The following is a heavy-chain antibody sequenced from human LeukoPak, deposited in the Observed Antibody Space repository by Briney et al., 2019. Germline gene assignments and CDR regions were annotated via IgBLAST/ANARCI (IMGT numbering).Heavy chain of an antibody. CDR1: GYTFTDYY. CDR2: INPNSGGT. V-gene: IGHV1-2*02. J-gene: IGHJ4*02. D-gene: IGHD2-15*01. CDR3: ARGLLIAASNDY. Sequence: VASVMVSCKASGYTFTDYYIHWVRQAPGQGLEWMGWINPNSGGTNFAQKFQGRVTMTRDTSISTAYMELSRLRFDDTAVYYCARGLLIAASNDYWGQGTLVTVSS.